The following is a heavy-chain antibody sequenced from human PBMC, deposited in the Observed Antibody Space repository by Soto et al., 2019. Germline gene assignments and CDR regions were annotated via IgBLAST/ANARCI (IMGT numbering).Heavy chain of an antibody. J-gene: IGHJ4*02. CDR2: ISGSGGST. V-gene: IGHV3-23*01. Sequence: EVQLLESGGGXVXPXGSLRLSXAAXGXXFSXYXXXWVRXAPGKGLEWVSAISGSGGSTYYADSVKGRFTISRDNSKNTLYLQMNSLRAEDTAVYYCAKADGSGSYQDWGQGTLVTVSS. CDR1: GXXFSXYX. D-gene: IGHD3-10*01. CDR3: AKADGSGSYQD.